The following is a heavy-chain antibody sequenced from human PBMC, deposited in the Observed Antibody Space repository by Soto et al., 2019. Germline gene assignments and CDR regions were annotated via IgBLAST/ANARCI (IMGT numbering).Heavy chain of an antibody. CDR2: INHSGST. Sequence: QVQLQQWGAGLLKPSETLSLTCAVYGGSFSGYYWSWIRQPPGKGLEWIGEINHSGSTNYNPSLKSRVTISVDTSKNQFSLKLSSVTAADTAVYYCARRPLPYSSRPKAWATVTTSYYYYGMDVWGQGTTVTVSS. CDR3: ARRPLPYSSRPKAWATVTTSYYYYGMDV. D-gene: IGHD4-17*01. V-gene: IGHV4-34*01. CDR1: GGSFSGYY. J-gene: IGHJ6*02.